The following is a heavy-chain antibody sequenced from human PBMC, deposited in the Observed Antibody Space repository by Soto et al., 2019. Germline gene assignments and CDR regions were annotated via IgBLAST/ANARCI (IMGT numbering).Heavy chain of an antibody. CDR1: GFIFSSYG. J-gene: IGHJ6*02. D-gene: IGHD3-16*01. Sequence: QVQLVESGGGVVQPGRSLRLSCAASGFIFSSYGMHWVRQTPGKGLEWVAVIWYDGSNEYYADSVKGRFTISRDNSKNTVYLQINSLCSEGTAVYDRARDQLTRVGHSYSMDVWVQVTTVTLSS. V-gene: IGHV3-33*01. CDR3: ARDQLTRVGHSYSMDV. CDR2: IWYDGSNE.